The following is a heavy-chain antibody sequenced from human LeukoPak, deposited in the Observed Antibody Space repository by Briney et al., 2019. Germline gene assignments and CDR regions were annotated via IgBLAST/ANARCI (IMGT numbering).Heavy chain of an antibody. Sequence: GGSLRLSCAASGFTFSSYWMSWVRQAPGKGLEWVANIKQDGSEKYYVDSVKGRFTISRDNAKNTVYLQMNSLRAGDTAVYYCASLVVTDNWAFDIWGQGTMVFVSS. V-gene: IGHV3-7*01. CDR3: ASLVVTDNWAFDI. CDR2: IKQDGSEK. D-gene: IGHD2-21*02. J-gene: IGHJ3*02. CDR1: GFTFSSYW.